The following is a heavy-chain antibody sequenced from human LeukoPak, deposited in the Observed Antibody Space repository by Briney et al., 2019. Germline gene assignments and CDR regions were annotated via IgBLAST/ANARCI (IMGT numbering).Heavy chain of an antibody. CDR1: GESFSSYY. Sequence: PSETLSLTCAVYGESFSSYYWSWIRQPPGKGLEWIGEINHSGNTNYNPSLKSRVTISVDTSENQFSLKLNSVTAADTAVYYCARHGVNQNYDYWGRGTLVAVSS. CDR3: ARHGVNQNYDY. CDR2: INHSGNT. D-gene: IGHD2-21*01. V-gene: IGHV4-34*01. J-gene: IGHJ4*02.